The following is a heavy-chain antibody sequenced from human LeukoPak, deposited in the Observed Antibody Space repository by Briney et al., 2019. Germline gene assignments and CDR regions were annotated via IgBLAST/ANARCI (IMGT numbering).Heavy chain of an antibody. J-gene: IGHJ5*02. D-gene: IGHD3-3*02. CDR2: INPKNGDT. CDR3: AIYCGGNCIFGVCEFDI. Sequence: ASVKVSCKASGYTFTSYDINWVRQATGQGLEWMGWINPKNGDTNYTQKFQGRVPMTRDTSISTVYMELSALTSDDTAIYYCAIYCGGNCIFGVCEFDIWGQGTLVLVSS. CDR1: GYTFTSYD. V-gene: IGHV1-2*02.